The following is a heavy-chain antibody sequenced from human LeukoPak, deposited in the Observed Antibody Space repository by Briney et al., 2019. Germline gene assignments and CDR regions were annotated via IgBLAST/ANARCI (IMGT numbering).Heavy chain of an antibody. J-gene: IGHJ4*02. Sequence: GASVKVSCKASGGTFSSYAISWVGQAPGQGLEWMGRIIPILGIANYAQKFQGRVTITADKSTSTAYMELRSLRSDDTAVYYCGWTDYSNYGQDYWGQGTLVTVSS. CDR2: IIPILGIA. D-gene: IGHD4-11*01. CDR1: GGTFSSYA. CDR3: GWTDYSNYGQDY. V-gene: IGHV1-69*04.